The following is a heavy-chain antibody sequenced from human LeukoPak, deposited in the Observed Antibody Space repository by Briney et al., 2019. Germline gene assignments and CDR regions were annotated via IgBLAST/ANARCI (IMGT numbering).Heavy chain of an antibody. Sequence: SGTLSLTCAAYGFTFSGYYWSWIRQPPGKGLEWIGEINHSGSTNYNPSLKSRVTISVDTSKHQFSLKLSSVTAADTAVYYCARGPRVFDYWGQGTLVTVSS. CDR1: GFTFSGYY. J-gene: IGHJ4*02. CDR2: INHSGST. CDR3: ARGPRVFDY. V-gene: IGHV4-34*01.